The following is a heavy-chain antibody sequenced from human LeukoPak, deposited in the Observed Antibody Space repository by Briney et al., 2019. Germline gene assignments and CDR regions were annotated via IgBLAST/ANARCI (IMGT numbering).Heavy chain of an antibody. J-gene: IGHJ4*02. Sequence: SETLSLTCTVSGGSISSGSYYWSWIRQPAGKGLEWIGRIYTSGSTNYNPSLKSRVTISVDTSKNQFSLKLSSVTAADTAVYYCARAITIRGLIFDYWGQGTLVTVSS. D-gene: IGHD3-10*01. CDR2: IYTSGST. CDR1: GGSISSGSYY. V-gene: IGHV4-61*02. CDR3: ARAITIRGLIFDY.